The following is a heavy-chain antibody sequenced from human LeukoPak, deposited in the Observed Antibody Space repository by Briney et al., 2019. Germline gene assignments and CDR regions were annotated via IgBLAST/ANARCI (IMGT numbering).Heavy chain of an antibody. D-gene: IGHD6-19*01. J-gene: IGHJ4*02. V-gene: IGHV3-74*03. CDR1: GFTFSGYW. CDR3: ARDQYSSGWFDGLFDY. Sequence: GGSLRLSCAASGFTFSGYWMHWVRQAPGKGLVWVSHINAGGSSTMYADSVKGRFTISRDNAKNTLYLQMNGLRAEDTAVYYCARDQYSSGWFDGLFDYWGQGTLVTVSS. CDR2: INAGGSST.